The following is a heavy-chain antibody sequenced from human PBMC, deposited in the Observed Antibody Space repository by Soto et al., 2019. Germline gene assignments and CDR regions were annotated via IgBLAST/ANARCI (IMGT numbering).Heavy chain of an antibody. Sequence: GGSLRLSCAASGFTFSSYWMHWVRQAPGKGLVWVSRMNSDGSSTSYADSVKDRFTISRDNAKNTLYLQMSSLRAEDTAVYYCARGRTSSLDYWGQGMLVTVS. CDR2: MNSDGSST. V-gene: IGHV3-74*01. CDR3: ARGRTSSLDY. CDR1: GFTFSSYW. J-gene: IGHJ4*02.